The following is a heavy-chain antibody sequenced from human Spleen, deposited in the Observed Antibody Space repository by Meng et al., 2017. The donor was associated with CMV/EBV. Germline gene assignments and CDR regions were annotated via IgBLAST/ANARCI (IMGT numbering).Heavy chain of an antibody. CDR1: GYTFTGYY. Sequence: ASVKVSCKASGYTFTGYYMHWVRQAPGQGLEWMGWIGTYSGNTKYSQSLQGRVTMTTDIPRTTAYMELRGLRSDDTAVYYCARGGGSQTLPPSFYNYYYSMDLWGQGTTVTVSS. CDR2: IGTYSGNT. D-gene: IGHD2-15*01. V-gene: IGHV1-18*04. J-gene: IGHJ6*02. CDR3: ARGGGSQTLPPSFYNYYYSMDL.